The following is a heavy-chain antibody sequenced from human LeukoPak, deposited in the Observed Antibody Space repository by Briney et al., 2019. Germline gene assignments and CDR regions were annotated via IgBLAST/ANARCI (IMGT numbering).Heavy chain of an antibody. CDR3: ASRLYCSNTRCRNFPFAY. Sequence: ASVKVSCKASGGTFSSYAINWVRQAPGQGLEWMGGIIPIFGTANYAQKFQDRGTITADESTSTAYMELSSLRSEDTAIYYCASRLYCSNTRCRNFPFAYWGQGTLVTVSS. CDR2: IIPIFGTA. CDR1: GGTFSSYA. D-gene: IGHD2-2*01. V-gene: IGHV1-69*01. J-gene: IGHJ4*02.